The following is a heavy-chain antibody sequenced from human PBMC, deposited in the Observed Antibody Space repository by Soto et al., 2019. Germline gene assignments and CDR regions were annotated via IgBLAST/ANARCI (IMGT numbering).Heavy chain of an antibody. CDR3: AKDPIVLVPAAMEELDY. Sequence: EVQLLESGGGLVQPGGSLRLSCAGSGFTFSSYAMSWVRQAPGKGLEWVSAISGSGGSTYYADSVKGRFTISSDNCNNTVYLQMNSLRSEDTAVYYCAKDPIVLVPAAMEELDYWGQGTLVTVSS. CDR1: GFTFSSYA. V-gene: IGHV3-23*01. D-gene: IGHD2-2*01. J-gene: IGHJ4*02. CDR2: ISGSGGST.